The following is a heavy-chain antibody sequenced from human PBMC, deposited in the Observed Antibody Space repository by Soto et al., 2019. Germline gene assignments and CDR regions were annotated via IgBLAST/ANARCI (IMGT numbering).Heavy chain of an antibody. CDR3: ARGEYSYGYGIDWFDP. V-gene: IGHV1-3*01. CDR1: GYTFTSYA. Sequence: QVQLVQSGAEVKKPGASVKVSCKASGYTFTSYAMHWVRQAPGQRLEWMGWINAGNGNTKYSQKFQGRVTITRDTSASPAYMELSSLRSEETAVYYCARGEYSYGYGIDWFDPWGQGTLVTVSS. J-gene: IGHJ5*02. D-gene: IGHD5-18*01. CDR2: INAGNGNT.